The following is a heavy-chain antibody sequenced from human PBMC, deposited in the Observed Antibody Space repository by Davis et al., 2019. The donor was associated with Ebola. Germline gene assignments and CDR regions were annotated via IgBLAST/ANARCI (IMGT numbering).Heavy chain of an antibody. D-gene: IGHD1-26*01. Sequence: GESLKISCAASGFTVSSNYMSWVRQAPGKGLEWVSVIYSGGSTYYADSVKGRFTISRDNSKNTLYLQMNSLRAEDTAVYYCAGANRYYYYYYMDVWGKGTTVTVSS. J-gene: IGHJ6*03. CDR2: IYSGGST. V-gene: IGHV3-66*02. CDR1: GFTVSSNY. CDR3: AGANRYYYYYYMDV.